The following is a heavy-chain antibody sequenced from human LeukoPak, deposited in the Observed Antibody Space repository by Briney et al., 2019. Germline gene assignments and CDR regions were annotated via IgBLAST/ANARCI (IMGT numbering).Heavy chain of an antibody. Sequence: PGRSLRLSCAASGFTFSSYAMHWVRQAPGKGLEWVAVISYDGSNKYYADSVKGRFTISRDNSKNTLYLQMNSLRAEDTAVYYCAKSYSSGWYDDYWGQGTLVTVSS. V-gene: IGHV3-30-3*01. D-gene: IGHD6-19*01. J-gene: IGHJ4*02. CDR3: AKSYSSGWYDDY. CDR2: ISYDGSNK. CDR1: GFTFSSYA.